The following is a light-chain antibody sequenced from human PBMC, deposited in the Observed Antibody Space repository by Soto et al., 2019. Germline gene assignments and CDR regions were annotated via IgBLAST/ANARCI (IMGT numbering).Light chain of an antibody. V-gene: IGLV2-14*01. Sequence: QSALTQPASVSGSPGQSITISCTGTSGDVGGYNYVSWYQQHPGKAPKLIIYDVSNRPSGVSNRFSGSKSGNTASLTISGLQAEDEADYYCTSYSGSSTLGVFGTGTKVTVL. CDR2: DVS. CDR1: SGDVGGYNY. J-gene: IGLJ1*01. CDR3: TSYSGSSTLGV.